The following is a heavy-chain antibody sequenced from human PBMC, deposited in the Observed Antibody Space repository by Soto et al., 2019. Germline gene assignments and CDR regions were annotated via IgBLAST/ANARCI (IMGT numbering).Heavy chain of an antibody. CDR1: GFTFSSYA. D-gene: IGHD3-16*01. V-gene: IGHV3-23*01. J-gene: IGHJ4*02. CDR2: ISVSGGST. CDR3: ASNTRYDPPDY. Sequence: GGSLRLSCAAPGFTFSSYAMSWVRQAPGKGLAWVSGISVSGGSTYYADSVKGRFTISRDNSKNTLYLQMNSLRAEDTAVYYCASNTRYDPPDYWGQGTLVTVSS.